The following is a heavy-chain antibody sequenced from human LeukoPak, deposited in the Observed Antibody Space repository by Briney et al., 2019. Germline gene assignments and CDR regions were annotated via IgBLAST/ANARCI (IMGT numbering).Heavy chain of an antibody. D-gene: IGHD2-2*02. J-gene: IGHJ4*02. CDR3: AKGKVVPATIYDY. CDR1: GFTFSSYA. V-gene: IGHV3-23*01. Sequence: GGSLRLSCAASGFTFSSYAMSWVRQAPGEGLEWVSGFSGGGGSPDYADSVKGRFTISRDNSKNTLCLQMNSLRAEDTAIYYCAKGKVVPATIYDYWGQGTLVTVSS. CDR2: FSGGGGSP.